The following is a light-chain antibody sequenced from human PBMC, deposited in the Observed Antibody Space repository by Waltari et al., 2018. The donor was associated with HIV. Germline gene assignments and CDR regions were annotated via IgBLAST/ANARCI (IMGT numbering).Light chain of an antibody. J-gene: IGLJ2*01. CDR3: SSDVPTKDFCVL. V-gene: IGLV2-8*01. CDR1: SRDIGASDY. Sequence: AMAPPPSASGFPGKSVPIPCSGTSRDIGASDYVPWYQQHPRKAPNSIISEIKMRASGVPVRYSGSKSGNTASLTASGLQAEDEAEYYCSSDVPTKDFCVLFGGGTKLTVL. CDR2: EIK.